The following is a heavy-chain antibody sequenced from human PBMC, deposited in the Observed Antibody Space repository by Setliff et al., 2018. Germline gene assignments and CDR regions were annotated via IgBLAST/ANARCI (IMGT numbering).Heavy chain of an antibody. CDR3: ARVGTYRYFDY. CDR1: GDSISAAS. V-gene: IGHV4-59*01. CDR2: VYYSGAA. Sequence: PSETLSLTCSVSGDSISAASIMAWIRQPPGKGLEFIGYVYYSGAAKYDPSLKSRVTMSVDTSKTQFSLKLNSMTTADTAVYYCARVGTYRYFDYWGQGTLVTVSS. J-gene: IGHJ4*02.